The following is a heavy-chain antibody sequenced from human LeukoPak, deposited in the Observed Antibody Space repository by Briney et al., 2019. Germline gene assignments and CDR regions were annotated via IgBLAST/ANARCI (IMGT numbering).Heavy chain of an antibody. D-gene: IGHD6-19*01. J-gene: IGHJ4*02. CDR1: GFTFSSYA. CDR2: IYSGGIT. Sequence: PGGSLRLSCAASGFTFSSYAMSWVRQAPGKGLDWVSVIYSGGITYYADSVKGRFTISRDNSKNTLYLQMNSLRAEDTAVYYCARQVAGPYYFDYWGQGTLVIVSS. V-gene: IGHV3-66*04. CDR3: ARQVAGPYYFDY.